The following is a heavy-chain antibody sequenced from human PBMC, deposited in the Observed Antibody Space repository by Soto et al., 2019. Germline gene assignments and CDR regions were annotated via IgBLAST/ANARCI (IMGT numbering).Heavy chain of an antibody. J-gene: IGHJ5*02. CDR1: VFSFTGYY. CDR2: INAHSGGT. Sequence: ASVKVSCKASVFSFTGYYIHWLRQAPGQGLEWMGWINAHSGGTEYAQKFQGRVTLTRDTSIATAYLTLTSLTSDDTALYYCAKDFTRQLAYWLDPWGQGTQVTVSS. CDR3: AKDFTRQLAYWLDP. D-gene: IGHD6-6*01. V-gene: IGHV1-2*02.